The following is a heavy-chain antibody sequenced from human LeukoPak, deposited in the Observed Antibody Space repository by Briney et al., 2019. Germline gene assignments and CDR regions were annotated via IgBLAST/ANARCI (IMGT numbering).Heavy chain of an antibody. CDR3: ATGPDPFDY. Sequence: GGSLRLSCAASGFTFSSYAMHWVRQAPGKGLEWVAVISYDGSNKYYADSVKGRFTISRDNSKNTLYLQMNSLRAEDTAVYYCATGPDPFDYWGQGTLVTVSS. CDR1: GFTFSSYA. J-gene: IGHJ4*02. V-gene: IGHV3-30*04. CDR2: ISYDGSNK.